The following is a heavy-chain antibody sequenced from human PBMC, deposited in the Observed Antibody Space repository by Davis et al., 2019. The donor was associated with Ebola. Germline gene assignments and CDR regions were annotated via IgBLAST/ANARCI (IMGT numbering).Heavy chain of an antibody. CDR3: ARGAGAITMIVVVAQYYFDY. CDR1: GFTFSSYA. Sequence: SCAASGFTFSSYAMSWVRQAPGKGLEWVSAISGSGGSTYYADSVKGRFTISRDNAKNSLYLQMNSLRAEDTAVYYCARGAGAITMIVVVAQYYFDYWGQGTLVTVSS. CDR2: ISGSGGST. D-gene: IGHD3-22*01. V-gene: IGHV3-23*01. J-gene: IGHJ4*02.